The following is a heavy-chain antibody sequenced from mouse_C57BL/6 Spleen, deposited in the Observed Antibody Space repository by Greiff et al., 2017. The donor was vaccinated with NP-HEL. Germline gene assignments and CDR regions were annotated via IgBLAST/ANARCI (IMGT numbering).Heavy chain of an antibody. D-gene: IGHD2-12*01. CDR1: GYTFTSYW. Sequence: QVQLQQPGAELVMPGASVKLSCKASGYTFTSYWMHWVKQRPGQGLEWIGEIDPSVSYTNYNQKFKGKSTLTVDKSSSTAYMQLSSLTSEDSAVYYCARYLYREYAMDYWGQGTSVTVSS. J-gene: IGHJ4*01. CDR2: IDPSVSYT. CDR3: ARYLYREYAMDY. V-gene: IGHV1-69*01.